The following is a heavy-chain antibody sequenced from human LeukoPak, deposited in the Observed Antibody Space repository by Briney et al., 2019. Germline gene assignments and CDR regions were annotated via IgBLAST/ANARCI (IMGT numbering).Heavy chain of an antibody. D-gene: IGHD6-6*01. CDR3: AREGSSGTFDY. Sequence: GGTLRLSCAASGFTFSNHGMNWVRQAPGKGLEWVANIKQDGSEKYYVDSVKGRFTISRDNAKNSLYLQMNSLRAEDTAVYYCAREGSSGTFDYWGQGTLVTVSS. V-gene: IGHV3-7*01. CDR1: GFTFSNHG. J-gene: IGHJ4*02. CDR2: IKQDGSEK.